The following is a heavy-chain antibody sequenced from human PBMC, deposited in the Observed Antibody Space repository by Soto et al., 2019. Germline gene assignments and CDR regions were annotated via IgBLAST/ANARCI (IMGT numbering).Heavy chain of an antibody. CDR3: ARASGGGRTAYDFWSGYKTPYYYYGMDV. J-gene: IGHJ6*02. CDR2: IIPIFGTA. V-gene: IGHV1-69*13. CDR1: GGTFSSYA. Sequence: GATVKVTCKASGGTFSSYAISWVRQAPGQGLEWMGGIIPIFGTANYAQKFQGRVTITADESTSTAYMELSSLRSEDTAVYYCARASGGGRTAYDFWSGYKTPYYYYGMDVWGQGTTVTVSS. D-gene: IGHD3-3*01.